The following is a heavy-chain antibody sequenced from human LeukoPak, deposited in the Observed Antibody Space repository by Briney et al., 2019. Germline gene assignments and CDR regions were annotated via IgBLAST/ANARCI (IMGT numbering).Heavy chain of an antibody. CDR1: DGSIRSYY. D-gene: IGHD2-15*01. CDR2: IYYSGST. CDR3: ARLLVFRGWSRGLDY. J-gene: IGHJ4*02. V-gene: IGHV4-59*08. Sequence: SETLSLTCTVSDGSIRSYYWSWIRQPPGKGLEWIGDIYYSGSTKYNPSLKSRGTISLDTSKSQFSLKLSSVTAADTAVYYCARLLVFRGWSRGLDYWGQGTLVTVSS.